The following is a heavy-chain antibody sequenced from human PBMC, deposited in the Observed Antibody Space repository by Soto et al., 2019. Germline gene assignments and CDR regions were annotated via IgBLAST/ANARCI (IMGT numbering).Heavy chain of an antibody. Sequence: SETLSLTCAVYGGSFSGYYWTWIRQAPGKGLEWIGEINHSGGTNYNPSLKSRVTISEDTSKNQFSLKLSSVTAADTAVYFCARGDNWNNGVVDYWGQGTQVTVLL. CDR1: GGSFSGYY. CDR2: INHSGGT. D-gene: IGHD1-20*01. J-gene: IGHJ4*02. V-gene: IGHV4-34*01. CDR3: ARGDNWNNGVVDY.